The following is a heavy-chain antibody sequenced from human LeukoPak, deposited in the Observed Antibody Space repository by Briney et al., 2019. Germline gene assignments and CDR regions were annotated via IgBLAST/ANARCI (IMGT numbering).Heavy chain of an antibody. CDR3: ARGFYCSSTSCYYWFDP. Sequence: GASVKVSCKASGYTFTSYDINWVRPATGQGLEWMGWMNPNSGNTGYAQKFQGRVTITRNTSISTAYMELSSLRSEDTAVYYCARGFYCSSTSCYYWFDPWGQGTLVTVSS. J-gene: IGHJ5*02. CDR2: MNPNSGNT. V-gene: IGHV1-8*03. CDR1: GYTFTSYD. D-gene: IGHD2-2*01.